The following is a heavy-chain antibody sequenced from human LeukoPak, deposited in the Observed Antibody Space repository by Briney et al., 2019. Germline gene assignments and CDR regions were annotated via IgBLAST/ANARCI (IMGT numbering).Heavy chain of an antibody. CDR2: ISESGSIT. Sequence: GGSLRLSCAASGSTFSRHGMNWVRQAPGQGLEWVSSISESGSITNYAGSVRGRFTIYRDNSKNTLSLQMTSLRAEDTALYYCARDRAGGAGDAFDIWGQGTTVTVSS. V-gene: IGHV3-23*01. J-gene: IGHJ3*02. D-gene: IGHD1-14*01. CDR1: GSTFSRHG. CDR3: ARDRAGGAGDAFDI.